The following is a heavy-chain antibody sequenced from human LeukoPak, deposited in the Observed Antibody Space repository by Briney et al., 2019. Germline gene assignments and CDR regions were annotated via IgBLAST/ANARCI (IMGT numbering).Heavy chain of an antibody. V-gene: IGHV1-69*04. CDR2: IIPILGLT. CDR3: AREGRGSSYGYFYGMDV. D-gene: IGHD5-18*01. Sequence: SVKVSCKASGGTFSSYAINWVRQAPGQGLEWMGRIIPILGLTNYAQKFQGRVTITADKSTSPAYMELSSLRSDDMAVYYCAREGRGSSYGYFYGMDVWGLGTTVTVSS. CDR1: GGTFSSYA. J-gene: IGHJ6*02.